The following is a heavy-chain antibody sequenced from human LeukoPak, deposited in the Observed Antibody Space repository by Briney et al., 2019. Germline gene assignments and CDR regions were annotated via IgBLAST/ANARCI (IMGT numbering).Heavy chain of an antibody. D-gene: IGHD3-22*01. Sequence: ASVKVSCKASGYTFTYYGISWVRQAPGQGLEWMGWISTYNGNTNYAQKVQGRVTMTTDTSTSTDYMELRSLRTDDIGVYYCVRVAGVSIAMTVLVMPISFDYWGQGTLVTVPS. CDR3: VRVAGVSIAMTVLVMPISFDY. V-gene: IGHV1-18*03. J-gene: IGHJ4*02. CDR1: GYTFTYYG. CDR2: ISTYNGNT.